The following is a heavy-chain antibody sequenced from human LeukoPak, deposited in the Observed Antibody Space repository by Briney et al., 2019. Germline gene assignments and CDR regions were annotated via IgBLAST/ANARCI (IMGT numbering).Heavy chain of an antibody. J-gene: IGHJ4*02. D-gene: IGHD5-18*01. CDR2: ITGNGRGT. CDR1: GFTLSRCA. CDR3: AKVRGYTYGYVDY. Sequence: GGSLRLSCAASGFTLSRCAMIWVRKAPEKGLEWVSAITGNGRGTYYADSVKGRFTISRDNSKNTLYLQMNTLRAEDTAVYYSAKVRGYTYGYVDYWGQGTLVTDSS. V-gene: IGHV3-23*01.